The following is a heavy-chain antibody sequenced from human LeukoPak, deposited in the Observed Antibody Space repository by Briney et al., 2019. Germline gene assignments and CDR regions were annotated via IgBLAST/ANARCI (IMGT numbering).Heavy chain of an antibody. CDR1: GFAFNIYS. D-gene: IGHD5-24*01. CDR3: VRDGREGFDI. V-gene: IGHV3-48*04. J-gene: IGHJ3*02. CDR2: IKYDSSTI. Sequence: GGSLRLSCVASGFAFNIYSVNWVRQAPGKGLEWVSYIKYDSSTIYYGDSVKGRFTISRDNVKNSLYLQVSSLRAEDTAVYYCVRDGREGFDIWGHGTLVIVSS.